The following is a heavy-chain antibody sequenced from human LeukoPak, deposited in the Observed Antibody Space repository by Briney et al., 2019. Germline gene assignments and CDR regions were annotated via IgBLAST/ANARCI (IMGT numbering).Heavy chain of an antibody. Sequence: PSETLSLTCTVSGGSISSGDYYWRWIRQPPGKGLEWIGHIYSSGSTYYNPSLKSRVSISVDTSKNHFSLILSSMTAADTAVYYCAKDLRLVGLRLFAFDIWGQGTMVTVSS. CDR1: GGSISSGDYY. CDR2: IYSSGST. D-gene: IGHD3-16*01. V-gene: IGHV4-30-4*01. J-gene: IGHJ3*02. CDR3: AKDLRLVGLRLFAFDI.